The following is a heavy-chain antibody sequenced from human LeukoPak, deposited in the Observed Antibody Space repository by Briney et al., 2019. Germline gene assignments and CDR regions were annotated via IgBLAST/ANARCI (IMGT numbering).Heavy chain of an antibody. J-gene: IGHJ5*02. V-gene: IGHV4-4*02. D-gene: IGHD1-26*01. CDR2: INHSGST. Sequence: SETLSLACGVSGGSISSSNWWSWVRQPPGKGLEWIGEINHSGSTNYNPSLKSRVTISVDTSKNQFSLKLSSVTAADTAVYYCARGIIVGATWGENYNCFDPWGQGTLVTVSS. CDR3: ARGIIVGATWGENYNCFDP. CDR1: GGSISSSNW.